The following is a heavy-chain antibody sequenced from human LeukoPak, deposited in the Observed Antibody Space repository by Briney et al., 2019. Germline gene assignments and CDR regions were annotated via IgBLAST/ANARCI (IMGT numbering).Heavy chain of an antibody. D-gene: IGHD1-14*01. Sequence: YPSETLSLTCTVSGGSISSGSYYWSWIRQPAGKGLEWIGRIYTSGSTNYNPSLKSRVTISVDTSKNQFSLKLSSVTAADTAVYYCARDNLRDDAFGIWGQGTMVTVSS. CDR2: IYTSGST. CDR3: ARDNLRDDAFGI. J-gene: IGHJ3*02. V-gene: IGHV4-61*02. CDR1: GGSISSGSYY.